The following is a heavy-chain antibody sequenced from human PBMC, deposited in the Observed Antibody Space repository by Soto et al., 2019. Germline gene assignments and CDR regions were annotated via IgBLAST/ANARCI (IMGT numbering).Heavy chain of an antibody. CDR3: AKSRYSYSSGDFYDY. D-gene: IGHD3-22*01. V-gene: IGHV3-23*01. Sequence: EVQLLESGGGLVQPGGSLSLSCAASAFTFNNYAMSWVRQAPGKGLEWVSGIGGSGRTTYYADSVKGRFTISRDNSNNTLVLQMNSLRAEDTAVYYCAKSRYSYSSGDFYDYWGQGTLVSVSS. CDR2: IGGSGRTT. CDR1: AFTFNNYA. J-gene: IGHJ4*02.